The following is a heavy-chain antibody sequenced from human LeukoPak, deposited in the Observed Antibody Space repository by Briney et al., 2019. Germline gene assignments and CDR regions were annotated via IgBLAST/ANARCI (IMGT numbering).Heavy chain of an antibody. CDR2: ISSSGSTI. Sequence: GGALRLSCAASGFIFSQYSMNWVRQAPGKGLEWISYISSSGSTINYADSVKGRFTVSRDSAKNSLYLQMNSLRDEDTAVYYCARDRDSGDYTAAPGDYWGQGTLVTVSS. CDR3: ARDRDSGDYTAAPGDY. D-gene: IGHD4-17*01. J-gene: IGHJ4*02. V-gene: IGHV3-48*02. CDR1: GFIFSQYS.